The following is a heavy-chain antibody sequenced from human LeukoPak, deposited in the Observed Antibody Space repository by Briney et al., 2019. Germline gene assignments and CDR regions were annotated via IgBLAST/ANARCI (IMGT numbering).Heavy chain of an antibody. CDR1: GFTFSSYW. CDR3: ARETGSYNAFDI. CDR2: ISSSSSYI. J-gene: IGHJ3*02. Sequence: GGSLRLSCAASGFTFSSYWMHWVRQAPGKGLEWVSSISSSSSYIYYADSVKGRFTISRDNAKNSLYLQMNSLRAEDTAVYYCARETGSYNAFDIWGQGTMVTVSS. D-gene: IGHD1-26*01. V-gene: IGHV3-21*01.